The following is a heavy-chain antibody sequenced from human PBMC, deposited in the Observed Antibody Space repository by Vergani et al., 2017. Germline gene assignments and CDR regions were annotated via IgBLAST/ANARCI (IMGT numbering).Heavy chain of an antibody. CDR2: IASSDTTV. CDR3: ARDYLDFSGSGSPYYFDH. Sequence: EVQLLESGGGSAQPGESLRLSCVASGFTFTAHGLNWVRQAPGKGLEWISYIASSDTTVYYADSVKGRFTISRDNAKNSLYPEMNSLRAEDTAVYYCARDYLDFSGSGSPYYFDHWGQGTQVTVSS. D-gene: IGHD3-10*01. CDR1: GFTFTAHG. J-gene: IGHJ4*02. V-gene: IGHV3-48*04.